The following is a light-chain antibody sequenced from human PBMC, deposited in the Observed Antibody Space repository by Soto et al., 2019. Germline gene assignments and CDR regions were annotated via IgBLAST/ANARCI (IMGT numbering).Light chain of an antibody. CDR3: CSSVGSYTSV. J-gene: IGLJ3*02. V-gene: IGLV2-11*01. Sequence: QSALTQPRSVSGSPGQSVTFSCTGTSSDVGGYNYVSWYQQHPGKAPKLMIYDVSKRPSGVPDRFSGSKSGNTASLTISGLQAEDEADYYCCSSVGSYTSVFGGGTKLTVL. CDR2: DVS. CDR1: SSDVGGYNY.